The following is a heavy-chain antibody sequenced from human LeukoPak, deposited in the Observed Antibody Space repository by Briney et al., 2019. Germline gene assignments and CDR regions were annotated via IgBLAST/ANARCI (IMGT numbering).Heavy chain of an antibody. CDR3: ARDVAARPRSELYYFDY. J-gene: IGHJ4*02. D-gene: IGHD6-6*01. CDR1: GFTFSSYS. Sequence: PGGSLRLSCAASGFTFSSYSMNWVRQAPGKGLEWVANIKQDGSEKYYVDSVKGRFTISRDNAKNSLYLQMNSLRAEDTAVYYCARDVAARPRSELYYFDYWGQGTLVTVSS. V-gene: IGHV3-7*03. CDR2: IKQDGSEK.